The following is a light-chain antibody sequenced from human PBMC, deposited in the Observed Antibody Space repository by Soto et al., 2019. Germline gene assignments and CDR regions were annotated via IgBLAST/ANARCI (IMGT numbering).Light chain of an antibody. Sequence: EIVMTQSPATLSVSPGERATLSCRASQRVSSNLAWYQQRPGQAPRLLIYGASARATGIPDRFSGGGSGTNFTLAISRLEPEDFAVYYCQHYGRSPLTFGGGTRWIS. CDR2: GAS. J-gene: IGKJ4*01. CDR1: QRVSSN. V-gene: IGKV3-20*01. CDR3: QHYGRSPLT.